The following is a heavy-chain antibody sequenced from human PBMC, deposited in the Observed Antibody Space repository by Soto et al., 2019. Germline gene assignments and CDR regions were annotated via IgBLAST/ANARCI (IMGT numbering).Heavy chain of an antibody. V-gene: IGHV4-4*07. CDR1: GGSISSYY. Sequence: SDTLSLTCTVSGGSISSYYWSWIRQPAGKGLEWIGRIYTSGSTNYNPSLKSRVTMSVDTFKNQFSLKLSSVTAADTAVYYCARASDGYNHNYYYYVLDVPGQGNTVTVSS. CDR2: IYTSGST. D-gene: IGHD5-12*01. J-gene: IGHJ6*02. CDR3: ARASDGYNHNYYYYVLDV.